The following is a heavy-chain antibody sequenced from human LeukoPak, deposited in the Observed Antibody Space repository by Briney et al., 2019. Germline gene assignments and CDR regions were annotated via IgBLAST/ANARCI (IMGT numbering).Heavy chain of an antibody. Sequence: SETLSLTCTVSGYSISSGYYWGWIRQPPGKGLEWIGSIYHSGSTYYNPSLKSRVTISVDTSKNQFSLKLSSVTAADTAVYYCARQFAYYDSWSGYYLDYWGQGTLVTVSS. CDR3: ARQFAYYDSWSGYYLDY. V-gene: IGHV4-38-2*02. CDR1: GYSISSGYY. CDR2: IYHSGST. J-gene: IGHJ4*02. D-gene: IGHD3-3*01.